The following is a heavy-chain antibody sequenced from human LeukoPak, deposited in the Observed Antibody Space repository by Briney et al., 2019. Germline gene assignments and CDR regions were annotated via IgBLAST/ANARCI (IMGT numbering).Heavy chain of an antibody. Sequence: GGSLRLSCAASRFTFSSYAMSWVRQAPGKGLEWVSSISNSGGRTFYTDSVKGRFTISRDNSKITLYLQMNSLRAEDTAVYYCAKSYNGYESKPDYWGQGTLVTVSS. J-gene: IGHJ4*02. CDR1: RFTFSSYA. CDR3: AKSYNGYESKPDY. CDR2: ISNSGGRT. D-gene: IGHD5-12*01. V-gene: IGHV3-23*01.